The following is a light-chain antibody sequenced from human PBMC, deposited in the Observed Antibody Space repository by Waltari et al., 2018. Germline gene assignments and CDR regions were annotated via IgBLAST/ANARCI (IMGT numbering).Light chain of an antibody. V-gene: IGKV3-15*01. J-gene: IGKJ2*01. Sequence: EIVMTQSPATLSVSPGERAILSCRARQTVSSTLARYQQKPGQAPRLLIYGASTRATGIPARFSGIGSGTDFTLTISSLQSEDFAVYYCQQCNNWPYTFGQGTRLEIK. CDR3: QQCNNWPYT. CDR1: QTVSST. CDR2: GAS.